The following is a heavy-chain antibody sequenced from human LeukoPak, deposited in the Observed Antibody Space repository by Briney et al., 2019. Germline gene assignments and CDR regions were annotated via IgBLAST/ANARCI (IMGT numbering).Heavy chain of an antibody. J-gene: IGHJ4*02. CDR3: ARFESPVYDSSGYYSMDY. D-gene: IGHD3-22*01. CDR1: GGSISSYY. Sequence: SETLSLTCTVSGGSISSYYWSWIRQPPGKGLEWIGYIYYSGSTNYNPSLKSRVTISVDTSKNQFSLKLSSVTAADTAVYYCARFESPVYDSSGYYSMDYWGQGTLVTVSS. CDR2: IYYSGST. V-gene: IGHV4-59*08.